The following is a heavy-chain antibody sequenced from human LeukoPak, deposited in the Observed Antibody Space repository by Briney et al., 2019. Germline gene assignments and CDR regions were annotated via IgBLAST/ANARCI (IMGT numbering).Heavy chain of an antibody. CDR1: GGSISSYY. CDR3: ARGTYYDFSYAFDI. Sequence: PSETLSLTCTVSGGSISSYYWSWIRQPAGKGLEWIGRIYTSGSTNYNPSLKSRVTMAVDTSKNQFSLKLSSVTAADTAVYYCARGTYYDFSYAFDIWGQGTMVTVSS. J-gene: IGHJ3*02. D-gene: IGHD3-3*01. CDR2: IYTSGST. V-gene: IGHV4-4*07.